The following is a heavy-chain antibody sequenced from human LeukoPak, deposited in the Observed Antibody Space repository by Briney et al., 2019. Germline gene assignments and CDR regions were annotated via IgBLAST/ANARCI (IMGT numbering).Heavy chain of an antibody. CDR1: GGSISSYY. V-gene: IGHV4-59*01. CDR3: AREPGFNSSGYLDWCDP. D-gene: IGHD3-22*01. Sequence: SETLSLTCTVSGGSISSYYRSWIRQPPGKGLEWIACISYSGSTKYNPSLKSRVTISVDTSKNQLSLKLSSVTAADTAVYYCAREPGFNSSGYLDWCDPWGQGTLVTVSS. CDR2: ISYSGST. J-gene: IGHJ5*02.